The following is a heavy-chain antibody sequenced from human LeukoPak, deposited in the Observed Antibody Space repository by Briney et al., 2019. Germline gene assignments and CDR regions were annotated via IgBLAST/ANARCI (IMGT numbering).Heavy chain of an antibody. CDR3: AGYYDILTGRPFDN. J-gene: IGHJ4*02. CDR1: GGSFSGYY. V-gene: IGHV4-34*01. D-gene: IGHD3-9*01. Sequence: SETLSLTCAVYGGSFSGYYGSWIRQPPGKGLEWIGEINHSGSTNYNPSLKSRVTISVDTSKNQFSLKLSSVTAADTAVYYCAGYYDILTGRPFDNWGQGNLVTVSS. CDR2: INHSGST.